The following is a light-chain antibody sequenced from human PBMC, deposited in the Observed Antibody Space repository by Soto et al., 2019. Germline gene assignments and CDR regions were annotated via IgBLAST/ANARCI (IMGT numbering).Light chain of an antibody. Sequence: DVQMTQSPSTLSASVGDRVTITCRASQSINNLLAWYQQKPGKAPKFLIYDVSTLESGVPSRFSGSGSGTDFTLTISRLEPEDFAVYYCQQRSNWPLTFGPGAKVDNK. J-gene: IGKJ3*01. CDR2: DVS. CDR3: QQRSNWPLT. V-gene: IGKV1-5*01. CDR1: QSINNL.